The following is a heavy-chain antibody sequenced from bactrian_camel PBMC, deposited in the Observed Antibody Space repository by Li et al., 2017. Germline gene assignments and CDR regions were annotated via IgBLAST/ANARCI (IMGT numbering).Heavy chain of an antibody. CDR3: ATGYGGMWYSFGT. Sequence: HVQLVESGGGLVQPGGSLRLSCAASGFAFRNSYMSWVRQAPGKGLEWVSSIYHDGSIVDYIDSVKGRFTISRDNAENTVLLQMHTLTSADTALYYCATGYGGMWYSFGTWDQGTQVTVS. D-gene: IGHD6*01. V-gene: IGHV3-2*01. J-gene: IGHJ6*01. CDR2: IYHDGSIV. CDR1: GFAFRNSY.